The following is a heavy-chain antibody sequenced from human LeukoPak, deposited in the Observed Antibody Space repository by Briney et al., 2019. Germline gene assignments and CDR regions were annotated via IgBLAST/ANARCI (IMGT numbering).Heavy chain of an antibody. CDR3: ARLYYFGSGSFGYFDY. J-gene: IGHJ4*02. Sequence: GESLKISCKGSGYSLTSYWFGWVRQMPGKGLEGMGIIYPGDSETRYSPSFQGQVTISADKSIRTAYLQWSSLKASDTAVYYCARLYYFGSGSFGYFDYWGQGTLVTVSS. CDR1: GYSLTSYW. D-gene: IGHD3-10*01. V-gene: IGHV5-51*01. CDR2: IYPGDSET.